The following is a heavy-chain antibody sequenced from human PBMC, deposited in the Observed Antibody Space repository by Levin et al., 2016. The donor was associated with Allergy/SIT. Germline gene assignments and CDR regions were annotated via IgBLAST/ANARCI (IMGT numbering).Heavy chain of an antibody. CDR3: ARDTRDSSSTAYYMDV. Sequence: ASVKVSCKVSGYTLTELSMHWVRQAPGKGLEWMGGFDPEDGETIYAQKFQGRVTMTRDTSISTAYMELSRLRSDDTAVYYCARDTRDSSSTAYYMDVWGERDHGHRLL. J-gene: IGHJ6*03. D-gene: IGHD6-6*01. CDR1: GYTLTELS. CDR2: FDPEDGET. V-gene: IGHV1-24*01.